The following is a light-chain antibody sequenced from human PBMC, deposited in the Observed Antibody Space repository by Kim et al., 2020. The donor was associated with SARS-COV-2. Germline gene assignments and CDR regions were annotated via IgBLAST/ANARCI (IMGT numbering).Light chain of an antibody. CDR1: QSVSTT. Sequence: SVSPGERATLSCMASQSVSTTLAWYQPKPGQAPRLLIYGASTRDTGIAARFSGSGSGTEFSLTISSLQSEDFAVYYCQQYNGWPRTFGQGTKVDIQ. V-gene: IGKV3-15*01. J-gene: IGKJ1*01. CDR2: GAS. CDR3: QQYNGWPRT.